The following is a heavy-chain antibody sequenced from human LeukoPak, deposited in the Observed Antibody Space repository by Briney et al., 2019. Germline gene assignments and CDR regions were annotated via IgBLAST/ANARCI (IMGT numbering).Heavy chain of an antibody. Sequence: GGSLRLSCAASGFTVSSNYMSWVRQAPGKGLEWVSVIYSGGSTYYADSVKGRFTISRDNSKNTLYLQMNSLRAEDTAVYYCARGLQLWLRGAIGYWGQGTLVTVSS. D-gene: IGHD5-18*01. J-gene: IGHJ4*02. CDR1: GFTVSSNY. CDR3: ARGLQLWLRGAIGY. CDR2: IYSGGST. V-gene: IGHV3-53*01.